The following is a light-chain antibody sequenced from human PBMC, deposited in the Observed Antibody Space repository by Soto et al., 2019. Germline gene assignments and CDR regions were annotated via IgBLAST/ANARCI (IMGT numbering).Light chain of an antibody. V-gene: IGKV1-9*01. CDR1: PAIASF. CDR3: QQLNGSPWT. J-gene: IGKJ1*01. CDR2: GAS. Sequence: IKLTQSPSSLSAYVGDRVTITCRASPAIASFLAWYQQKPGTAPKLLIYGASTLQSGVPSRFSGSRSGTDYTLTIGSLQPEDFATYYCQQLNGSPWTFGQGTKVDIK.